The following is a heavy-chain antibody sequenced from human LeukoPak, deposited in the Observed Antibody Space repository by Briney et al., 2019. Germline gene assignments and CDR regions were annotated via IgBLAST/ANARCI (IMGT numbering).Heavy chain of an antibody. D-gene: IGHD3-10*01. J-gene: IGHJ4*02. CDR2: IIPIFGTA. Sequence: GASVKVSCKASGGTFSSYAISWVRQAPGQGLEWMGGIIPIFGTANYAQKFQGRVTMTRDTSISTAYMELSRLRSDDTAVYYCAGHRAGSYTFDYWGQGTLVTVSS. CDR1: GGTFSSYA. V-gene: IGHV1-69*05. CDR3: AGHRAGSYTFDY.